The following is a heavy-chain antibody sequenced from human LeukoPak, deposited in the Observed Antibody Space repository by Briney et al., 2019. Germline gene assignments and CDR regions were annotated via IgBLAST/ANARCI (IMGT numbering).Heavy chain of an antibody. CDR1: GGSISPYY. V-gene: IGHV4-59*01. CDR2: MYYTGST. D-gene: IGHD4-17*01. J-gene: IGHJ4*02. Sequence: SETLSLTCDVSGGSISPYYWNWIRQPPGKGLEWIGYMYYTGSTKSNPSLKSRVTMSVDTSKNHFSLNLSSVTAADTAMYYCARGKYGDYVDFDYWGQGTLVTVSS. CDR3: ARGKYGDYVDFDY.